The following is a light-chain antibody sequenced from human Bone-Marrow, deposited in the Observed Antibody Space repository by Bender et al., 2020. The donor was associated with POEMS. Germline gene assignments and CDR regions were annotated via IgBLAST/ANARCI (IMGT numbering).Light chain of an antibody. CDR1: KLGDKH. CDR3: QAWDSSTEV. J-gene: IGLJ2*01. CDR2: QDN. V-gene: IGLV3-1*01. Sequence: SYELTQPPSVSVSPGQTASISCSGDKLGDKHACWYQQKPGQSPILVIFQDNKRPSGIPERFSGSNSGNTATLTISGTQAMDEADYYCQAWDSSTEVFGGGTKLTVL.